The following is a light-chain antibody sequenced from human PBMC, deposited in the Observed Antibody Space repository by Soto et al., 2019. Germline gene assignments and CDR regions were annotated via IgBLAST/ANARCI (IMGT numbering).Light chain of an antibody. CDR1: QGISNY. CDR3: QNYYCPTLT. CDR2: AAS. Sequence: DIQMTQSPSSLYASVGARVTISFRASQGISNYLAWYQQKPGKAPRLQIYAASSLQSGVSFRFTGSGSGTDFTLTISSLQPEDVATYYCQNYYCPTLTFGPGTKVDIK. J-gene: IGKJ3*01. V-gene: IGKV1-27*01.